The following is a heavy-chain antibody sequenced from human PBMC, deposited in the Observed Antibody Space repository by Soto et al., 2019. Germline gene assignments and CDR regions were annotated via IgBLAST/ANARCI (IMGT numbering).Heavy chain of an antibody. CDR1: VFTFSNAW. CDR3: TTDDPINKN. J-gene: IGHJ4*02. CDR2: IKSKTDGGTT. V-gene: IGHV3-15*01. Sequence: GWSLRLSCSASVFTFSNAWMSWCRQAPGKGLEWVGRIKSKTDGGTTDYAAPVKGRFTISRDDSKNTLFLQMNSLKTEDTAVYYCTTDDPINKNWGQGTLVTVSS.